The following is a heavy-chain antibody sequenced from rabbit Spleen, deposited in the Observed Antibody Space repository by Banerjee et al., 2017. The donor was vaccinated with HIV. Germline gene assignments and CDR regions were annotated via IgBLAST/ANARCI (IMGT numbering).Heavy chain of an antibody. J-gene: IGHJ6*01. CDR1: GFFFSSRYY. D-gene: IGHD2-1*01. Sequence: QQLVAECGGVLVKREGLPITCSTSSGFFFSSRYYMCWIRQAAGKGLGWIACIYGVSSGAIYYASWATGRLAISRASSTTMPLQVTGLTAAATASYFCTRDSGANFSSYGMDLWGPGTLVTVS. CDR2: IYGVSSGAI. CDR3: TRDSGANFSSYGMDL. V-gene: IGHV1S45*01.